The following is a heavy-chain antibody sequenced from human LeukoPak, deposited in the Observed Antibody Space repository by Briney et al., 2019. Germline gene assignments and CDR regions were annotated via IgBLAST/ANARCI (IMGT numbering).Heavy chain of an antibody. CDR3: ARGMWFDP. Sequence: ASVKVSSKASGYTFTSFDINWVRQATGQGLEWMGRMKPNTGDTGYAQKFQGRVTMTRNTSISTAYMELSSLRSEDTAVYYCARGMWFDPWGQGTLVTVSS. J-gene: IGHJ5*02. V-gene: IGHV1-8*01. CDR2: MKPNTGDT. CDR1: GYTFTSFD.